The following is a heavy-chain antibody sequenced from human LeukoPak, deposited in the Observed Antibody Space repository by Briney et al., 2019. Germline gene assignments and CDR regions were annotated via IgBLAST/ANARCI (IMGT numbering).Heavy chain of an antibody. Sequence: GGSLRLSCAASGFTFSSYVMTWVRQAPGRGLEWVSGISGSGGDTYYADSVKGRFTISRDNSKNTVYLQMNSLRAEDTAVYYCARDKGGSYSSFDYWGQGTLVTVSS. CDR2: ISGSGGDT. D-gene: IGHD1-26*01. J-gene: IGHJ4*02. V-gene: IGHV3-23*01. CDR1: GFTFSSYV. CDR3: ARDKGGSYSSFDY.